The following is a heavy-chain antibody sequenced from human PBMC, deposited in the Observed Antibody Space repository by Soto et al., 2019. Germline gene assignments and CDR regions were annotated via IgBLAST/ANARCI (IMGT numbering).Heavy chain of an antibody. CDR2: ISYGGSV. D-gene: IGHD4-4*01. V-gene: IGHV4-39*01. Sequence: LQLQESGPGLVKPSETLSLTCSVSGDSLTSSRYYWGWIRQPPGRGLEWIGAISYGGSVYYNPSLNSRVTTSVDTSKSQFSLKLTSVTAADTAIYYCARQIRKGTTMRGVDYWGQGILVTVSS. CDR3: ARQIRKGTTMRGVDY. J-gene: IGHJ4*02. CDR1: GDSLTSSRYY.